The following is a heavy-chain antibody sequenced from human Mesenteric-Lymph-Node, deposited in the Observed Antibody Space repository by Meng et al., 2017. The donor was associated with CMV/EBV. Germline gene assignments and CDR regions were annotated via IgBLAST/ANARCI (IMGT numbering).Heavy chain of an antibody. J-gene: IGHJ6*02. CDR3: AKDLTDIVVVPAASGPTYYYYYGMDV. CDR2: IRYDGSNK. Sequence: GGSLRLSCAASGFTFSSYGMHWVRQAPGKGLEWVAFIRYDGSNKYYADSVKGRFTISRDNSKNTLYLQMNSLRAEDTAVYYCAKDLTDIVVVPAASGPTYYYYYGMDVWGQGTTVTVSS. V-gene: IGHV3-30*02. D-gene: IGHD2-2*01. CDR1: GFTFSSYG.